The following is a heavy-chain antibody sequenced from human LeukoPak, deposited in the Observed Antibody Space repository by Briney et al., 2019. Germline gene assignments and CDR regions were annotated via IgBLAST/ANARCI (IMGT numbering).Heavy chain of an antibody. J-gene: IGHJ5*02. Sequence: ASVKVSCKASGHTFTGYYVYWVRQAPGQGLEWMGWMNPNVGGANFPQKFQGRVTVTSDPAISAAYMELRRLRSDDTAVYYCARDIISEYSNSHSHFDPWGQGTLVTVSS. V-gene: IGHV1-2*02. CDR3: ARDIISEYSNSHSHFDP. CDR2: MNPNVGGA. D-gene: IGHD6-6*01. CDR1: GHTFTGYY.